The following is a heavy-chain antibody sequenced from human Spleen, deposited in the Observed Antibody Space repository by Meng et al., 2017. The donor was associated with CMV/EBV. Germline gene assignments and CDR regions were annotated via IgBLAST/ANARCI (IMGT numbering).Heavy chain of an antibody. D-gene: IGHD5-12*01. V-gene: IGHV4-61*02. CDR1: GGSISSGSYY. CDR3: AREGLETLFDY. J-gene: IGHJ4*02. CDR2: IYTSGST. Sequence: LQESGPGLVKRSQTLSLTCTVSGGSISSGSYYWSWIRQPAGKGLEWIGRIYTSGSTNYNPSLKSRVTISVDTSKNQFSLKLSSVTAADTAVYYCAREGLETLFDYWGQGTLVTVSS.